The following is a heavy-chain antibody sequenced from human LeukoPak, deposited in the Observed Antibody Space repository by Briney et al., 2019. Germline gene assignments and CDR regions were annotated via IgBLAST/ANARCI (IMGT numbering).Heavy chain of an antibody. Sequence: ASVKVSCKASGYTFTSYYMHWVRQAPGQGLEWMGIINPSGGSTSYAQKFQGRVTMTRDTSTSTVYMELSSLRSEDTAVYYCARKGGIYGDYVDFDYWGQGTLVTASS. CDR2: INPSGGST. CDR1: GYTFTSYY. CDR3: ARKGGIYGDYVDFDY. V-gene: IGHV1-46*01. D-gene: IGHD4-17*01. J-gene: IGHJ4*02.